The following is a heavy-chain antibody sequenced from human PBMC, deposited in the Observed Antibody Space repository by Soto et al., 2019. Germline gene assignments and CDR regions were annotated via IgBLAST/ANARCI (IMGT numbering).Heavy chain of an antibody. CDR1: GFTFSSYG. V-gene: IGHV3-30*18. J-gene: IGHJ4*02. CDR3: AKWNGGFDY. Sequence: QVQLVESGGGVVQPGRSLRLSCAASGFTFSSYGMHWVRQSPGKGLEWVAVISYDGSYKYYADSVKGRFTISRDNFKNTLYLQMNSLRAEDTAVYYCAKWNGGFDYWGQGTLVTVSS. CDR2: ISYDGSYK. D-gene: IGHD3-16*01.